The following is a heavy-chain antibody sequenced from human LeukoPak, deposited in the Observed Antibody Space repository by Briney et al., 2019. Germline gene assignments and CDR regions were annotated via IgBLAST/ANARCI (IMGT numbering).Heavy chain of an antibody. CDR2: IYPGDSDT. Sequence: GEPLKISCRGSGYSFTTYWIGWVRQMPGTGLEWIGIIYPGDSDTRYSPSFQGQVTMSADKSINTAYLQWSSLKASDTAMYYCARRQGCSSTSCPPDSWGQGTLVTVSS. CDR3: ARRQGCSSTSCPPDS. D-gene: IGHD2-2*01. CDR1: GYSFTTYW. J-gene: IGHJ4*02. V-gene: IGHV5-51*01.